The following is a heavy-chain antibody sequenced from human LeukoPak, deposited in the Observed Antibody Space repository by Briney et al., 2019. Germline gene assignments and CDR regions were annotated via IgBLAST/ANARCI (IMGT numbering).Heavy chain of an antibody. V-gene: IGHV1-18*01. J-gene: IGHJ5*02. D-gene: IGHD3-22*01. Sequence: EASVKVSCKASGYIFTSYGISWVLQAPGQGLEWMGWISVYNGNTNYPQRLQGRVTMTTDTSTTTAYMELRSLRSDDTAVCYCARDINGYYYDSHGYYPTDLWGQGTLVTVSS. CDR2: ISVYNGNT. CDR1: GYIFTSYG. CDR3: ARDINGYYYDSHGYYPTDL.